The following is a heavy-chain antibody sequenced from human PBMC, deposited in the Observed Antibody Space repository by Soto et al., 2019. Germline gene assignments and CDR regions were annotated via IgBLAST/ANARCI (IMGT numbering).Heavy chain of an antibody. Sequence: PGGSLSLSCAASGFTFSSYAMHWVRQAPGKGLEWVAVISYDGSNKYYADSVKGRFTISRDNSKNTLYLQMNSLRAEDTAVYYCARSTYSPDAFDIWGQGTMVTVSS. CDR2: ISYDGSNK. V-gene: IGHV3-30-3*01. CDR1: GFTFSSYA. D-gene: IGHD2-21*01. J-gene: IGHJ3*02. CDR3: ARSTYSPDAFDI.